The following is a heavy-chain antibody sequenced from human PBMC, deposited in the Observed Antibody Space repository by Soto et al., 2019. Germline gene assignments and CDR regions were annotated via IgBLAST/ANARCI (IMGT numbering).Heavy chain of an antibody. Sequence: GSLRLSCAASGFTFSSYAMSWVRQAPWKGLEWVSAISGSGGSTYYADSVKGRFTISRDNSKNTLYLQMNSLRDEDTAVYYCAIERVKVTTVRKAQFDYWAQDTLVRVSS. CDR3: AIERVKVTTVRKAQFDY. CDR1: GFTFSSYA. CDR2: ISGSGGST. D-gene: IGHD4-17*01. J-gene: IGHJ4*02. V-gene: IGHV3-23*01.